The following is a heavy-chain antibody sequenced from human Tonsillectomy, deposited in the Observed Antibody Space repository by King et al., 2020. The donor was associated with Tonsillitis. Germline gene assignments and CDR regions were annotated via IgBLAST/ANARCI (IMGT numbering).Heavy chain of an antibody. Sequence: QLVQSGAEVKKPGASVKVSCKASGYTFTSCYMHWVRRAPGQGLEWMGMINPSGGSTSYAQKFQGRVTMTRDTSTSTVYMELSSLRSEDTAVYYCARDPAAYRYHYYYMDVWGKGTTVTVSS. CDR2: INPSGGST. J-gene: IGHJ6*03. CDR1: GYTFTSCY. D-gene: IGHD1-26*01. CDR3: ARDPAAYRYHYYYMDV. V-gene: IGHV1-46*01.